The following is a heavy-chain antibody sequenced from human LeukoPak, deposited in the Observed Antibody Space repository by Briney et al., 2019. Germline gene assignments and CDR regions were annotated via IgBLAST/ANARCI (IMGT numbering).Heavy chain of an antibody. CDR1: GYTFTSYD. CDR3: AGEGYDSSGYYYAWDY. D-gene: IGHD3-22*01. V-gene: IGHV1-8*01. CDR2: MNPNSGNT. Sequence: ASVKVSCKASGYTFTSYDINWVRQATGQGLEWMGWMNPNSGNTGYAQKFQGRVTMTRNTSISTAYMELSSLRSEDTAVYYCAGEGYDSSGYYYAWDYWGQGTLVTVSS. J-gene: IGHJ4*02.